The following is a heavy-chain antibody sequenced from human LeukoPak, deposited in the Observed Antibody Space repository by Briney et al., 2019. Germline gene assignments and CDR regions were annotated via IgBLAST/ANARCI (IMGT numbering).Heavy chain of an antibody. CDR1: GGSISSSSYY. V-gene: IGHV4-39*07. D-gene: IGHD6-13*01. CDR2: IYYSGST. J-gene: IGHJ2*01. Sequence: SETLSLTCTVSGGSISSSSYYWGWIRQPPGKGLEWIGSIYYSGSTYYNPSLKSRVTISVDTSKNQFSLKLSSVTAADTAVYYCARGGRYSSSWYFDLWGRGTLVTVSS. CDR3: ARGGRYSSSWYFDL.